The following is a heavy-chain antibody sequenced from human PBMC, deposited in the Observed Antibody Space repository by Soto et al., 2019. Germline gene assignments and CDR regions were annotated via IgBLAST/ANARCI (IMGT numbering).Heavy chain of an antibody. CDR1: GDCLSSGGYS. D-gene: IGHD4-17*01. V-gene: IGHV4-30-2*01. CDR3: ARSRTTVISYDY. J-gene: IGHJ4*02. CDR2: IYHSGST. Sequence: SETLSLTCAVSGDCLSSGGYSWSWIRQPPGKGLEWIGYIYHSGSTYYNPSLKSRVTISVDRSKNQFSLKLSSVTAADTAVYYCARSRTTVISYDYWGQGTRVTVSS.